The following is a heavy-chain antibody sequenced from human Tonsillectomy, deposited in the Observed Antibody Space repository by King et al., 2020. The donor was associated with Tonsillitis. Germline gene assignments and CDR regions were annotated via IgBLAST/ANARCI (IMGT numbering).Heavy chain of an antibody. Sequence: EVQLVESGGGLVQPGGSLRLSCAASGFTFSSYAMGWVRQAPGKGLEWVSTISGSGGSTYYADSVKGRFTISRENSKNTLYLQMNSLRAEETAVYYCAKDSYDYVWGSYRYTGYFDYWGQGTLVTVSS. D-gene: IGHD3-16*02. CDR3: AKDSYDYVWGSYRYTGYFDY. J-gene: IGHJ4*02. CDR2: ISGSGGST. CDR1: GFTFSSYA. V-gene: IGHV3-23*04.